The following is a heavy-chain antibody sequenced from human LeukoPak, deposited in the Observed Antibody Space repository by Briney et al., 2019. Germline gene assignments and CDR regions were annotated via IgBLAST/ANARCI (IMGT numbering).Heavy chain of an antibody. CDR2: INHSGST. J-gene: IGHJ5*02. Sequence: PSETLSLTCAVYGGSFSGYYWSWIRQPPGKGLEWIGEINHSGSTNYNPSLKSRVTISVDTSKNQFSLKLSSVTAADTAAYYCARRYAPRRYFDWLTTFDPWGQGTLVTVSS. V-gene: IGHV4-34*01. CDR3: ARRYAPRRYFDWLTTFDP. D-gene: IGHD3-9*01. CDR1: GGSFSGYY.